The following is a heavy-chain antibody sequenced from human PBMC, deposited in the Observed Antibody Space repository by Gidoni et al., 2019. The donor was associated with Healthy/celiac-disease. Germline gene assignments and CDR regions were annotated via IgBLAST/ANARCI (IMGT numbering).Heavy chain of an antibody. CDR1: GGTFSSYD. CDR3: ARGGRLYYYYGMDV. CDR2: IIPIFGTA. Sequence: QVQLVQSGAEVKKPGSSAKVSCKAAGGTFSSYDISWVRQAPGQGLEWMGGIIPIFGTANYAPKFQGRVTITADESTSTAYMELSSLRSEDTAVYYCARGGRLYYYYGMDVWGQGTTVTVSS. V-gene: IGHV1-69*01. D-gene: IGHD3-22*01. J-gene: IGHJ6*02.